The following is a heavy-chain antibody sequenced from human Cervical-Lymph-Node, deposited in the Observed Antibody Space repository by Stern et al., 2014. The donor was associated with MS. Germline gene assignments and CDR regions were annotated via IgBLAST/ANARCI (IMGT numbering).Heavy chain of an antibody. J-gene: IGHJ4*02. CDR1: GYTFTRYP. D-gene: IGHD2-21*01. V-gene: IGHV1-3*01. CDR2: INAGNGDT. CDR3: ARDFVTLSIPVPQGRGIFDY. Sequence: QVQLLQSGAEVKKPGASVKVSCKASGYTFTRYPMHWVRQAPGQGLEWLGWINAGNGDTIYSQKFQGRVTITTDTAANTGYLELSSLRSEDTAVYFSARDFVTLSIPVPQGRGIFDYWGLGTLVTVSS.